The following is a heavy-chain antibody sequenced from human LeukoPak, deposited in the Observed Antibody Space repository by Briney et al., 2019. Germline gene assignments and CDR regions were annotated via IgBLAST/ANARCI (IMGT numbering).Heavy chain of an antibody. D-gene: IGHD1-1*01. V-gene: IGHV3-49*03. Sequence: GGSLRLSCVTSVFTFTNYAISWFRQAPGKGLEWVGFIRRNPSGGTPDYAASVKGRFTISRDNSKTIVYLQMNSLDSEDTAMYYCARGVGYTYAWSDWGQGTLVTVSS. J-gene: IGHJ4*02. CDR3: ARGVGYTYAWSD. CDR1: VFTFTNYA. CDR2: IRRNPSGGTP.